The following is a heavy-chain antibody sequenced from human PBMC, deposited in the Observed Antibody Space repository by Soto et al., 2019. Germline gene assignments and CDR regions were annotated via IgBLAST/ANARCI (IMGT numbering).Heavy chain of an antibody. V-gene: IGHV3-23*01. J-gene: IGHJ4*02. D-gene: IGHD6-13*01. CDR3: AKRPLTAAGFDY. CDR1: GFTFSTYA. CDR2: ISGNGGDYT. Sequence: GGSLRLSCAASGFTFSTYAMSWVRQAPRKGLEWVSAISGNGGDYTYYADSVKGRFTISRDNSKNTLYLQMNSLRAEDTAVYYCAKRPLTAAGFDYWGQGTLVTVSS.